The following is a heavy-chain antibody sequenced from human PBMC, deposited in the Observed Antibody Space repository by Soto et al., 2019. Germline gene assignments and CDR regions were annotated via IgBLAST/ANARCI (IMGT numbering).Heavy chain of an antibody. D-gene: IGHD3-3*01. CDR2: IDYSGSRT. Sequence: EVQLVESGGGLVQPGGSLRLSCAASGFTFSSHEMNWVRQAPGKGLEWVSYIDYSGSRTDYADSVKGRFTISRDNAKNSLYLQMYSLRAEDTAIYYCVRDRTLLVPTSSDSWGHGTLVTVSS. CDR1: GFTFSSHE. V-gene: IGHV3-48*03. J-gene: IGHJ5*01. CDR3: VRDRTLLVPTSSDS.